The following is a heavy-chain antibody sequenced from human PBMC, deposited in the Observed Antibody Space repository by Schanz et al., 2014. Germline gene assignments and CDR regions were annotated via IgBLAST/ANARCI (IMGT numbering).Heavy chain of an antibody. D-gene: IGHD2-21*02. J-gene: IGHJ6*03. CDR3: ARPSDSSWYMDV. CDR1: GFTFSTYY. Sequence: VYLVESGGDLVKPGGSLRLSCAASGFTFSTYYMNWVRQAPGKGLEWVSSISSSSSYISYADSVKGRFTISRDNAKNSLYLQMNSLRAEDTAVYYCARPSDSSWYMDVWGKGTTXTVSS. V-gene: IGHV3-21*01. CDR2: ISSSSSYI.